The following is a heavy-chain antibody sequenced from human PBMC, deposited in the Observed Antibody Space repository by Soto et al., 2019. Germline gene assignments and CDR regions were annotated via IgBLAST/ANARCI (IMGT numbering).Heavy chain of an antibody. V-gene: IGHV1-18*01. Sequence: ASVKVSCKASGYTFTSYGISWVRQAPGQGLEWMGWISAYNGNTNYAQKLQGRVTMTTDTSTSTAYMELRSLRSDDTAVYYCARDSCSGGRCVSNWFDPWGQGTLVTVSS. CDR3: ARDSCSGGRCVSNWFDP. CDR1: GYTFTSYG. CDR2: ISAYNGNT. J-gene: IGHJ5*02. D-gene: IGHD2-15*01.